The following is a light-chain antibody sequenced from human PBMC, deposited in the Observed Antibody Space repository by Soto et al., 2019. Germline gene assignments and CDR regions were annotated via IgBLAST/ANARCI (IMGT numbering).Light chain of an antibody. CDR1: QSISNS. J-gene: IGKJ5*01. CDR3: QQSYSPKPIT. CDR2: DAS. Sequence: EIVLTQSPATLSLSPGERATLSCRASQSISNSLAWYQQKPGQAPRLLIYDASNRATGIPARFSGSGSGTDFTLTISSLQPEDFATYYCQQSYSPKPITFGQGTRLEIK. V-gene: IGKV3-11*01.